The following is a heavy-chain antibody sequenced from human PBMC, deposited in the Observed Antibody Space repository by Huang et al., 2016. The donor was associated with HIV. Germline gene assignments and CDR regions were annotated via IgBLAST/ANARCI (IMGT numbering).Heavy chain of an antibody. CDR1: GGSIRSDNYY. CDR2: IYYSGST. J-gene: IGHJ4*02. D-gene: IGHD3-10*01. V-gene: IGHV4-39*01. Sequence: QLQLQESGPGLVKPSETLSLTCTVSGGSIRSDNYYWGWFRQPPGKGLEWIGSIYYSGSTYYNPSLKSRVTITGDTSKNQFSLKMRSVTAADTAVYYCARLPGSITMIRGVITDPYWGQGTLVTVSS. CDR3: ARLPGSITMIRGVITDPY.